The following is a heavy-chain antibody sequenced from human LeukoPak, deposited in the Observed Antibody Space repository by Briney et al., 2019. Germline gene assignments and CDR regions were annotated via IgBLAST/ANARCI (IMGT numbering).Heavy chain of an antibody. Sequence: PGGSLRLSCAASGFTVSSNYMSWVRQAPGKGLEWVSVIYSGGSTYYADSVKGRFTISRDNSKNTLYLQMNSLRAEDTAVYYCAKDPHSGSYSPRDYWGQGTLVTVSS. CDR2: IYSGGST. J-gene: IGHJ4*02. CDR3: AKDPHSGSYSPRDY. D-gene: IGHD1-26*01. CDR1: GFTVSSNY. V-gene: IGHV3-66*01.